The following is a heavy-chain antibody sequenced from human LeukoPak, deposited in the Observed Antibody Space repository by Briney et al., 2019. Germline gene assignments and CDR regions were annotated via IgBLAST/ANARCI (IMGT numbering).Heavy chain of an antibody. CDR1: GGSISSYY. D-gene: IGHD3-22*01. CDR3: ASSGYYDSSVRDY. Sequence: SETLSLTCTVSGGSISSYYWSWIRQPAGKGLEWIGRIYTSGSTNYNPSLKSRVTISVDKSKNQFSLKLSSVTAADTAVHYCASSGYYDSSVRDYWGQGTLVTVSS. CDR2: IYTSGST. V-gene: IGHV4-4*07. J-gene: IGHJ4*02.